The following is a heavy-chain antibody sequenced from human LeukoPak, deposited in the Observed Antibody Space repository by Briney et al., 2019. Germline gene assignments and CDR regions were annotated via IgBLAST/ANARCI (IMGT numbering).Heavy chain of an antibody. V-gene: IGHV5-51*01. J-gene: IGHJ3*02. Sequence: GESLQISCKGSGYSFTSYWIGWVRQMPGKGLEWMGIIYPGDSDTRYSPSFQGQVTISADKSISTAYLQWSSLKASDTAMYYCARRQLWARGAFDIWGQGTMVTVSS. D-gene: IGHD5-18*01. CDR2: IYPGDSDT. CDR3: ARRQLWARGAFDI. CDR1: GYSFTSYW.